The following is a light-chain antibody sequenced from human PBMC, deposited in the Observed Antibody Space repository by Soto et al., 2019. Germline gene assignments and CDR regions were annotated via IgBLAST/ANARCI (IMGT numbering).Light chain of an antibody. J-gene: IGLJ1*01. CDR3: SSYAGSNTPYV. V-gene: IGLV2-14*01. CDR2: EVS. CDR1: SSDVGANNY. Sequence: QSALTQPASVSGSPGQPITISCTGTSSDVGANNYVSWYQHHPGKAPKLLIYEVSNRPSGVSSRFSGSKSGNTASLTISGLQAEDEADYYCSSYAGSNTPYVFGTGTKLTVL.